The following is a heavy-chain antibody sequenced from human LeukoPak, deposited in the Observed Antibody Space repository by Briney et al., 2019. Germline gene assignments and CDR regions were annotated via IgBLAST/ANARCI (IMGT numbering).Heavy chain of an antibody. CDR3: ARDSDYDSSGYYPPNFDY. CDR1: GFTFSSYS. Sequence: PGGSLRLSCAASGFTFSSYSMNWVRQAPGKGLEWVSSISSSSCYIYYADSVKGRFTISRDNAKNSLYLQMNSLRAEDTAVYYCARDSDYDSSGYYPPNFDYWGQGTLVTVSS. CDR2: ISSSSCYI. D-gene: IGHD3-22*01. J-gene: IGHJ4*02. V-gene: IGHV3-21*01.